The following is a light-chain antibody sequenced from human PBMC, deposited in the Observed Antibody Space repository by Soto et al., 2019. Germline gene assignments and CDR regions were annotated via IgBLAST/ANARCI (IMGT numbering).Light chain of an antibody. V-gene: IGLV2-14*01. CDR2: DVS. CDR3: TSYTTSSTVV. CDR1: SSDVGRYNY. J-gene: IGLJ2*01. Sequence: QSALTQPASVSGSPGQSITISCTGTSSDVGRYNYVSWYQQHPGKVPKLMIYDVSKRPSGVSNRFSGSKSGNTASLTISGLQAEDEADYYCTSYTTSSTVVFGGGTKVTVL.